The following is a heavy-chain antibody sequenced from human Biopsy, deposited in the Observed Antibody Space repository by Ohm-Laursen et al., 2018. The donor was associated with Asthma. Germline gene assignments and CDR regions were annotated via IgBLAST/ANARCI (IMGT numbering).Heavy chain of an antibody. J-gene: IGHJ4*02. D-gene: IGHD6-13*01. CDR2: ILFDGRKI. Sequence: SLRLSCAASGFNFHNYGMNWVRRAPGKGPEWVAQILFDGRKINYPDSVKGRFTISRGNSKNMVYLQMNSLRPEDTAVYYCAKDRVAGRSYYFDYWGQGSLVSVSS. CDR1: GFNFHNYG. CDR3: AKDRVAGRSYYFDY. V-gene: IGHV3-30*18.